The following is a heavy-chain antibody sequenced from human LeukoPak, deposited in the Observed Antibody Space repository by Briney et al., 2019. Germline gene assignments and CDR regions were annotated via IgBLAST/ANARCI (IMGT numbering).Heavy chain of an antibody. CDR3: AREPRPIVVLYYYMDV. D-gene: IGHD3-22*01. J-gene: IGHJ6*03. CDR2: INPNSGGT. Sequence: ASVKVSCKASGYTFTGYYMHWVRQAPGQGLEWMGWINPNSGGTNYAQKFQGRVTMTRDTSISTAYMELSRLRSDDTAVYYCAREPRPIVVLYYYMDVWGKGTTVTVSS. V-gene: IGHV1-2*02. CDR1: GYTFTGYY.